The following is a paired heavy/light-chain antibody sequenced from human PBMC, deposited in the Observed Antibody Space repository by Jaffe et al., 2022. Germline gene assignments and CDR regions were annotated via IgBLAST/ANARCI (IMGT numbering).Light chain of an antibody. J-gene: IGKJ2*02. Sequence: EIVLTQSPATLSLSPGERATLSCRASQSVSSYLAWYQQKPGQAPRLLIYDASNRATGIPARFSGSGSGTDFTLTISSLEPEDFAVYYCQQRSNWPPRWTFGQGTKLEIK. CDR3: QQRSNWPPRWT. V-gene: IGKV3-11*01. CDR2: DAS. CDR1: QSVSSY.
Heavy chain of an antibody. V-gene: IGHV4-38-2*01. D-gene: IGHD3-10*01. CDR2: IYHSGST. CDR1: GYSISSGYY. CDR3: ARQPYFGITMVRARQTEDY. J-gene: IGHJ4*02. Sequence: QVQLQESGPGLVKPSETLSLTCAVSGYSISSGYYWGWIRQPPGKGLEWIGSIYHSGSTYYNPSLKSRVTISVDTSKNQFSLKLSSVTAADTAVYYCARQPYFGITMVRARQTEDYWGQGTLVTVSS.